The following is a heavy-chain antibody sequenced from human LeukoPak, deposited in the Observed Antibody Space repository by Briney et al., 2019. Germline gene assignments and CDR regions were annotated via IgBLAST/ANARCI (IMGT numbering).Heavy chain of an antibody. CDR1: EFTFNNYW. CDR2: IKNDGKIT. Sequence: GGSLRLSCAASEFTFNNYWMHWVRQAPGKGLVWVSRIKNDGKITAYADSVKGRFTTSRDNAKNTFYLQMNSLRVEDTAVYYCLLIILGGSSQHWGQGTLVTVSS. V-gene: IGHV3-74*01. CDR3: LLIILGGSSQH. J-gene: IGHJ1*01. D-gene: IGHD3-3*01.